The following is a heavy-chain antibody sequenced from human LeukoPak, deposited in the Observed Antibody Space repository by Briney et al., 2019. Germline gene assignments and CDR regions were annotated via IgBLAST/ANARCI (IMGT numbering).Heavy chain of an antibody. CDR1: GGTFFRYS. Sequence: SVKVSCKASGGTFFRYSINWVRQAPGQGLEWMGRIIPILGIGKNAQKFQGRVTITADKSTSTAYMELSGLRSEDTAVYYCARGDRGWYNYGMDVWGQGTTVTVSS. CDR2: IIPILGIG. D-gene: IGHD6-19*01. J-gene: IGHJ6*02. CDR3: ARGDRGWYNYGMDV. V-gene: IGHV1-69*04.